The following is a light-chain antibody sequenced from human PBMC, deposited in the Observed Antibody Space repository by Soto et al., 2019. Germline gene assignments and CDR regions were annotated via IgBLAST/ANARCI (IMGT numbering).Light chain of an antibody. CDR3: QQRSNWPGT. J-gene: IGKJ1*01. Sequence: LVLTQSACTLSWSPGERATLSCWASQSVHSRYLSWYQQKLGQAPRLLIFAASRRATGIPDRFSGSGSGTEFNLTISSLETEDFAVYYCQQRSNWPGTFGQGTKVDIK. CDR1: QSVHSRY. CDR2: AAS. V-gene: IGKV3D-20*02.